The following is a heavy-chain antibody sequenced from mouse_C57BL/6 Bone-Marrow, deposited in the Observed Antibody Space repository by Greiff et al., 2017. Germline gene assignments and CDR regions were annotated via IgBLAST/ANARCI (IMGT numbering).Heavy chain of an antibody. CDR1: GYAFTSSW. CDR2: IYPGDGDT. CDR3: ANIYYFDD. J-gene: IGHJ2*01. Sequence: VQLQQSGPELVKPGASVKISCKASGYAFTSSWMNWVKQRPGKGLEWIGRIYPGDGDTNYNGKFKGKATLTADKSSSTAYMQLSSLTSEDSAVYFCANIYYFDDWGQGTTLTVSS. V-gene: IGHV1-82*01. D-gene: IGHD5-1-1*01.